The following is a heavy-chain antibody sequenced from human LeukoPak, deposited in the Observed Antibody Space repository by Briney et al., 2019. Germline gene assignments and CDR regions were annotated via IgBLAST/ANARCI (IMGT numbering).Heavy chain of an antibody. CDR3: ARYESLYCSSTSCSRYFQH. CDR1: GFTFSDYW. D-gene: IGHD2-2*01. CDR2: IKRDGSVT. Sequence: GGSLRLSCAASGFTFSDYWMSWLRQAPGKGPEWVANIKRDGSVTTYVDSVKGRFTISRDNAETSLYLQMNSLRAEDTAVYYCARYESLYCSSTSCSRYFQHWGQGTLVTVSS. J-gene: IGHJ1*01. V-gene: IGHV3-7*03.